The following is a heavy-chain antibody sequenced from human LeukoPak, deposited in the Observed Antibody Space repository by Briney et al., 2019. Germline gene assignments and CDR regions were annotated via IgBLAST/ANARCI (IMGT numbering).Heavy chain of an antibody. CDR1: GFTFRNYA. D-gene: IGHD4-17*01. Sequence: GGSLRLSCAASGFTFRNYAMSWVRQAPGKGLEWVSVISGGGGGAYYADSVKGRFTISRDNAKNTLYLQMNSLRAEDTAVYYCARGGDYPFDYWGQGTLVTVSS. CDR3: ARGGDYPFDY. V-gene: IGHV3-23*01. J-gene: IGHJ4*02. CDR2: ISGGGGGA.